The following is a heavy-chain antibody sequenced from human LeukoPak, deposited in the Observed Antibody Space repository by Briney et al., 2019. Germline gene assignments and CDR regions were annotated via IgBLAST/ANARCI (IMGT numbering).Heavy chain of an antibody. D-gene: IGHD4-11*01. CDR3: ARAVTTVRFDP. J-gene: IGHJ5*02. CDR1: GGSISSGDYY. V-gene: IGHV4-30-4*01. CDR2: IYYSGST. Sequence: PSQTLSPTCTVSGGSISSGDYYWSWIRQPPGKGLEWIGYIYYSGSTYYNPSLKSRVTISVDTSKNQFSLKLSSVTAADTAVYYCARAVTTVRFDPWGQGTLVTVSS.